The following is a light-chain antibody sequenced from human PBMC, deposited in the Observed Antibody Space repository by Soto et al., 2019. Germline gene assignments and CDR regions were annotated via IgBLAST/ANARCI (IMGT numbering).Light chain of an antibody. CDR1: QSVTSN. CDR3: QKYINWPYT. J-gene: IGKJ2*01. Sequence: EIVMTQSPATLSVSPGERATLSCRASQSVTSNLAWYQQKPGQAPRLLIYGASTRATGIPARFSGSGSGTEFPLTISSLQSEVLEVYGCQKYINWPYTLGKGPKRETK. CDR2: GAS. V-gene: IGKV3-15*01.